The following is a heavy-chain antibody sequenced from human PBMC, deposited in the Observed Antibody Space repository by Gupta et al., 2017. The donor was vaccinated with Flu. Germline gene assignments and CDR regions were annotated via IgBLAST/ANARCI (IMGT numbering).Heavy chain of an antibody. D-gene: IGHD3-22*01. Sequence: EVQLLESGGGLVQPGGSLRLSCAASGFTFNNYPMSWVRQAPGKGLEWVSAISVSGVNTYYADSVKGRFTLSRDNSKNTLYLQVNSLRAEDTAVYYCARLMGGDYDRSGANSRFEYWGQGTLVTVSS. J-gene: IGHJ4*02. CDR1: GFTFNNYP. CDR3: ARLMGGDYDRSGANSRFEY. V-gene: IGHV3-23*01. CDR2: ISVSGVNT.